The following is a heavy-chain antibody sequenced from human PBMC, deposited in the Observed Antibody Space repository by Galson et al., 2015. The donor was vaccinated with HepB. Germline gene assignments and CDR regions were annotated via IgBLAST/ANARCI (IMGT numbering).Heavy chain of an antibody. CDR1: GFTFSSYG. Sequence: SLRLSCAASGFTFSSYGMHWVRQAPGKGLEWVAVISYDGSNKYYADSVKGRFTISRDNSKNTLYLQMNSLRAEDTAEYYCAKDPPYSSGYGPSWGQGPLVPVSS. J-gene: IGHJ4*02. D-gene: IGHD3-22*01. V-gene: IGHV3-30*18. CDR3: AKDPPYSSGYGPS. CDR2: ISYDGSNK.